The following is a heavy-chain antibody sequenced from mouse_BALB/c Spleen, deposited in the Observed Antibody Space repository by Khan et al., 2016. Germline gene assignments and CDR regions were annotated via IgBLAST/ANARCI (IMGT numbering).Heavy chain of an antibody. D-gene: IGHD1-1*01. CDR2: ISYSGST. J-gene: IGHJ4*01. CDR1: GYSITSDYA. Sequence: EVQLVESGLGLVKPSQSLSLTCTVTGYSITSDYAWNWIRQFPGNRLEWMGYISYSGSTSYNPSLKSRISITRDTSKNQFLLQLNSVTSAGTATYYCARSDYGDKGAMHYWGQGTSVTVSS. CDR3: ARSDYGDKGAMHY. V-gene: IGHV3-2*02.